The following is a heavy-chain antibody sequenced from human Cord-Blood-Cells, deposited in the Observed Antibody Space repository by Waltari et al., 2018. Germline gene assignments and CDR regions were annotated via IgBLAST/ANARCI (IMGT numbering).Heavy chain of an antibody. CDR2: LDPEDGET. Sequence: QVQLVQSGAEVKKPGASVKVSCKVSGYTLTELSMHWVRQAPGKGLEWMGGLDPEDGETIYAQKFPGRVTMTEDTSTDTAYMERSSLGTEDTSGDYWATDILGYCSGGSSQLDAFEIWGQGTRVTVSS. J-gene: IGHJ3*02. V-gene: IGHV1-24*01. CDR1: GYTLTELS. CDR3: ATDILGYCSGGSSQLDAFEI. D-gene: IGHD2-15*01.